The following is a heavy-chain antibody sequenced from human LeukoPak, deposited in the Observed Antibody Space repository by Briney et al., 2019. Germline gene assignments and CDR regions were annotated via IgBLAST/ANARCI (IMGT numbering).Heavy chain of an antibody. J-gene: IGHJ5*02. CDR1: GGSISSSSYY. V-gene: IGHV4-39*07. Sequence: SETLSLTCTVSGGSISSSSYYWGWIRQPPGRGLEWIGSIYYSGSTYYNPSLKSRVTISVDTSKNQFSLKLSSVTAADTAVYYCARDPIHYYDSSGEPWGQGTLVTVSS. D-gene: IGHD3-22*01. CDR2: IYYSGST. CDR3: ARDPIHYYDSSGEP.